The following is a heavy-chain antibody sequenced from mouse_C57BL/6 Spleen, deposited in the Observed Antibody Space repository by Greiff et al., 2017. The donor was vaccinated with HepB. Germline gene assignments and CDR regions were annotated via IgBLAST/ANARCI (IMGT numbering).Heavy chain of an antibody. CDR1: GFSFTSYG. Sequence: VQGVESGPGLVQPSQSLSITCTVSGFSFTSYGVHWVRQFPGKGLEWLGVIWSGGSTDYNAAFISRLSISKDKSEGQVFFKMNRLQADDTAVYYCARHSRDWYFDVWGTGTTVTVSS. J-gene: IGHJ1*03. CDR2: IWSGGST. V-gene: IGHV2-2*01. CDR3: ARHSRDWYFDV. D-gene: IGHD1-1*01.